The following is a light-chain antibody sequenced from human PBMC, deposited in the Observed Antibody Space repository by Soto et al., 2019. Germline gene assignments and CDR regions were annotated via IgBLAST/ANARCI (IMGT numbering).Light chain of an antibody. CDR3: QQYGSSLSIT. J-gene: IGKJ5*01. CDR2: GAS. CDR1: QSVSSNY. Sequence: EIVLTQSPGTLSLSPGERATLSCRASQSVSSNYFAWYQQKPGQAPRLLIHGASRRATGIPDRFSGSGSGTAFTLTISSLEPDDFAGYYCQQYGSSLSITFGQGTRLEIK. V-gene: IGKV3-20*01.